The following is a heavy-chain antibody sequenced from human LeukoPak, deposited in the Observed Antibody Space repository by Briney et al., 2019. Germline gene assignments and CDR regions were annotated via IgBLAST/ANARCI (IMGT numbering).Heavy chain of an antibody. CDR3: ARWSYYGSGSYRHYFDY. V-gene: IGHV3-20*04. CDR2: INWNGGST. Sequence: GGSLRLSCAASGFTFDDYGMSWVRQAPGKGLEWVSGINWNGGSTVYADSVKGRFTISRDNAKNSLYLQMNSLRAEDTALYYCARWSYYGSGSYRHYFDYWGQGTLVTVSS. J-gene: IGHJ4*02. CDR1: GFTFDDYG. D-gene: IGHD3-10*01.